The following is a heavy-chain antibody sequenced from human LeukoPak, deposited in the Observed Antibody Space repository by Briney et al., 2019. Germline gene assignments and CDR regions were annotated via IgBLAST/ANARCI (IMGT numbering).Heavy chain of an antibody. CDR2: ISTSSSYI. CDR3: TRSGYRHPYHFDS. Sequence: GGSLRLSCAASGFTFSSYYMNWVRQAPGKGLEWVSSISTSSSYIYYADSVKGRFTISRDNSKNTLSLQMNSLRVEDTAIYYCTRSGYRHPYHFDSWGQGTLVTVSS. CDR1: GFTFSSYY. J-gene: IGHJ4*02. V-gene: IGHV3-21*04. D-gene: IGHD3-22*01.